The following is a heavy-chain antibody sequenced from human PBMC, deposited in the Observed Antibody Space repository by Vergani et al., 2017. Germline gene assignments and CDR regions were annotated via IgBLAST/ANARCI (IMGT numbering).Heavy chain of an antibody. V-gene: IGHV4-59*01. CDR1: GGSLSSYY. CDR2: IYYSGST. J-gene: IGHJ4*02. Sequence: QVQLQESGPGLVKPSETLSLTCTVSGGSLSSYYWSWIRQPPGKGLEWIGYIYYSGSTNYNPPLKSRVTISVDTSKNQFSLKLSSVTAADTAVYYCAREAYYYDSSGYYYPGGGVDYWGQGTLVTVSS. CDR3: AREAYYYDSSGYYYPGGGVDY. D-gene: IGHD3-22*01.